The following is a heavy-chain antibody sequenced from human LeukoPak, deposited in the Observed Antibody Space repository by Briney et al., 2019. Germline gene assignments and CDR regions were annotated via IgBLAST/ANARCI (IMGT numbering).Heavy chain of an antibody. V-gene: IGHV1-69*06. D-gene: IGHD2-15*01. CDR2: IIPIFGTA. J-gene: IGHJ6*04. CDR1: GGTFSSYA. Sequence: ASVKVSFKGSGGTFSSYAISWVRQAPGQGLEWMGGIIPIFGTANYAQKFQGGVTITADKSTSTAYMELSSLRSEDTAVYYCASYVGYCSGGSCYSRPYYYYYYGMDVWGKGTTVTVSS. CDR3: ASYVGYCSGGSCYSRPYYYYYYGMDV.